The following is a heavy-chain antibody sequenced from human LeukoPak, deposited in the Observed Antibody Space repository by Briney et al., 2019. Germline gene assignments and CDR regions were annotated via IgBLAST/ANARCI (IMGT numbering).Heavy chain of an antibody. V-gene: IGHV3-74*01. Sequence: GGSLRLSCAASGFTFSSYWMHWVRQVPGEGLVWVSRIDPDASASTYADSVKGRLTISRDNAKNTLWLQMNSLRADDTAVYYCAGVRAGGNRAFDVWGQGTVVAVSS. CDR1: GFTFSSYW. CDR2: IDPDASAS. D-gene: IGHD4-23*01. CDR3: AGVRAGGNRAFDV. J-gene: IGHJ3*01.